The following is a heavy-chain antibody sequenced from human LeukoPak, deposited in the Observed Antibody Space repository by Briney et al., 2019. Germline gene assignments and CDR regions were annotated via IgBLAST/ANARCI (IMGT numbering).Heavy chain of an antibody. V-gene: IGHV3-7*03. CDR3: AKERSSGWPTGGFDP. CDR1: GFTFSSYW. J-gene: IGHJ5*02. Sequence: GGSLRLSCVASGFTFSSYWMTWVRQAPGKGLEWVANIKTDGSQIYYVDSVKGRFTISRDDAKNSLYLQMNSLRAEDMALYYCAKERSSGWPTGGFDPWGQGTLVTVSS. D-gene: IGHD6-19*01. CDR2: IKTDGSQI.